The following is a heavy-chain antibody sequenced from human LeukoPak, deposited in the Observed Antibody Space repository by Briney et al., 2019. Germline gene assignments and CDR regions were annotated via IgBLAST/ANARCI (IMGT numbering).Heavy chain of an antibody. CDR1: GFTVSSSY. CDR3: ARGARGAYFDY. J-gene: IGHJ4*02. D-gene: IGHD4/OR15-4a*01. Sequence: GGSLRLSCAASGFTVSSSYMSWVRQVPGKGLEWVSCIYGADTIYYADFVKVRFIISRDSNRNILYLQMNSLRAEDTAVYYCARGARGAYFDYWGQGTLVTVSS. V-gene: IGHV3-66*01. CDR2: IYGADTI.